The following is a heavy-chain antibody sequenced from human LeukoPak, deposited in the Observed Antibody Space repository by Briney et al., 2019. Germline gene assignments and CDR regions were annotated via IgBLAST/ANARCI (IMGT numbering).Heavy chain of an antibody. CDR1: GGTFSSYA. V-gene: IGHV1-69*13. Sequence: GASVKVSCKASGGTFSSYAISWVRQAPGQGLEWMGGIIPIFGTANYAQKFQGRVTITADESTSTAYMELSSLRSEDTAVYYCARTDPVASAVAFDYWGQGTLVTVSS. J-gene: IGHJ4*02. D-gene: IGHD2-15*01. CDR2: IIPIFGTA. CDR3: ARTDPVASAVAFDY.